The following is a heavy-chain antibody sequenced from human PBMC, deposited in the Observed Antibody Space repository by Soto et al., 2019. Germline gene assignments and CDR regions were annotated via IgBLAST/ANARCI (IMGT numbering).Heavy chain of an antibody. CDR1: GFTFSSYV. CDR2: ISISSSTR. D-gene: IGHD3-10*01. J-gene: IGHJ4*02. Sequence: EVQLVESGGGLVQPGGSPRLSCAASGFTFSSYVINWVRQAPGKGLEWVSYISISSSTRYYADSVRGRFTISRDNAKNSLYLQMNSLRDEDTAVYYCARGGGFFDYWGQGTLVTVSS. CDR3: ARGGGFFDY. V-gene: IGHV3-48*02.